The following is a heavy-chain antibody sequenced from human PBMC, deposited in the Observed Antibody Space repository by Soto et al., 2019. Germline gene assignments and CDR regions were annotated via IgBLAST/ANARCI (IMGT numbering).Heavy chain of an antibody. Sequence: SLRLSCAASGFTFSTYGMHWVRQTPGKGLEWVAVIYYDGSNKDYADSVKGRFTISRDNSKNTLYLQMNSLRAEDTAVYYCAKSYDSSGYYFRKHYYYGMDVWGQGTTVTVSS. V-gene: IGHV3-33*06. D-gene: IGHD3-22*01. J-gene: IGHJ6*02. CDR3: AKSYDSSGYYFRKHYYYGMDV. CDR1: GFTFSTYG. CDR2: IYYDGSNK.